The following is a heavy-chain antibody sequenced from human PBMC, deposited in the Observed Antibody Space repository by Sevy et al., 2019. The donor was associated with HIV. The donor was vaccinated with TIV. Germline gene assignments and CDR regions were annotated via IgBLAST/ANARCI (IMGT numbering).Heavy chain of an antibody. CDR3: ARGGDTMVRGVIQV. CDR2: ISSSGSTI. D-gene: IGHD3-10*01. Sequence: GGSLRLSCAASGFTFSSYEMNWVRQAPGKGLEWVSYISSSGSTIYYADSVKDRFTISRDNAKNSLYLQMNSLRAEDTAVYYCARGGDTMVRGVIQVWGQGTLVTVSS. V-gene: IGHV3-48*03. J-gene: IGHJ4*02. CDR1: GFTFSSYE.